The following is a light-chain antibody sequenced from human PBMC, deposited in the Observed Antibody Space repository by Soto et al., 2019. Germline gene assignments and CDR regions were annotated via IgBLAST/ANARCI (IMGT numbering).Light chain of an antibody. CDR1: QSVGSN. Sequence: EIVMTQSPGTLSVSPGERATLSCRASQSVGSNVAWYQQKPGQAPRLLIYGTSTRDTGIPARFSGSGSGTEFALTISSLLSEDFAVYYCQQFNVWHRTFGQGTKVEI. V-gene: IGKV3-15*01. CDR3: QQFNVWHRT. J-gene: IGKJ1*01. CDR2: GTS.